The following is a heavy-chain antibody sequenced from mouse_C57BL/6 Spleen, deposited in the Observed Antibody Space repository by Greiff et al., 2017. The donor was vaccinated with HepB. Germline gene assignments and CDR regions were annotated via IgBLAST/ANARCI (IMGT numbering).Heavy chain of an antibody. CDR2: IWSDGST. J-gene: IGHJ4*01. V-gene: IGHV2-6-1*01. CDR3: ARHGGWLRGDYYAMDY. Sequence: VKLMESGPGLVAPSQSLSITCTVSGFSLTSYGVHWVRQPPGKGLEWLVVIWSDGSTTYNSALKSRLSISKDNSKSQVFLKMNSLQTDDTAMYYCARHGGWLRGDYYAMDYWGQGTSVTVSS. D-gene: IGHD2-2*01. CDR1: GFSLTSYG.